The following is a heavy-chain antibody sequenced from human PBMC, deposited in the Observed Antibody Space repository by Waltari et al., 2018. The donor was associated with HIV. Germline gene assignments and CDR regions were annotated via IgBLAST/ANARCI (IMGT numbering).Heavy chain of an antibody. CDR3: ARSPAYYGSGSYSEYFQH. CDR2: IKQDGSEK. Sequence: EVQLVESGGGLVQPGGSLRLSCAASGFTFSSYWMSWVRQAPGKGLEWVANIKQDGSEKYYVDTVKGRFTISRDNAKNSLYLQMNSLRAEDTAVYYCARSPAYYGSGSYSEYFQHWGQGTLVTVSS. V-gene: IGHV3-7*01. D-gene: IGHD3-10*01. CDR1: GFTFSSYW. J-gene: IGHJ1*01.